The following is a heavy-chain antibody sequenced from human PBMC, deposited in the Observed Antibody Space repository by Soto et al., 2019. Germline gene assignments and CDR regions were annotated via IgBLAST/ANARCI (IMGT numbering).Heavy chain of an antibody. CDR3: AKAKNDYNWDNRHPFDY. CDR2: ISANDVGT. Sequence: GGSLRLSCEASGFTLRNYAMTWIRQAPGKGLEWVSLISANDVGTYYAESVKTRFTISTDQSRNTVYLQMDSLRADDTAIYYCAKAKNDYNWDNRHPFDYWGQGTLVTVSS. J-gene: IGHJ4*02. D-gene: IGHD1-20*01. V-gene: IGHV3-23*01. CDR1: GFTLRNYA.